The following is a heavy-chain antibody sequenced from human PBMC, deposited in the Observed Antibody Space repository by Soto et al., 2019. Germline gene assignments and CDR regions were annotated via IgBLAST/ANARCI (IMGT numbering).Heavy chain of an antibody. Sequence: QVQLVQSGAEEKKPGASVKGSCKASGYTFTSYAMHWVRQAPGQRLEWMGWINAGNGNTKYSQKFQGRVTITRDTSASTAYMELSSLRSEDTAVYYCARSIVVVTALDYWGQGTLVTVSP. D-gene: IGHD2-21*02. V-gene: IGHV1-3*05. CDR2: INAGNGNT. J-gene: IGHJ4*02. CDR3: ARSIVVVTALDY. CDR1: GYTFTSYA.